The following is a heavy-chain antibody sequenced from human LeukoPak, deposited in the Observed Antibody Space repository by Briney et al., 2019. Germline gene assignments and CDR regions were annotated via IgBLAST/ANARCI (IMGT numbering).Heavy chain of an antibody. Sequence: GGSLRLSRAASGFTVSSNYMSWVRPVPGKGLEWVSVIYSGGSTYYADSVKGRFTVSRDNSKNTLYLQVNSLRAEDTAVYYCARGGIAIPFDYWGQGTLVTVSS. CDR2: IYSGGST. V-gene: IGHV3-66*01. CDR1: GFTVSSNY. D-gene: IGHD6-13*01. CDR3: ARGGIAIPFDY. J-gene: IGHJ4*02.